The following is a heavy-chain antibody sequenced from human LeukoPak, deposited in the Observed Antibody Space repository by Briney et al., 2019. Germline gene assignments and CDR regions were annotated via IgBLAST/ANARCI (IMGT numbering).Heavy chain of an antibody. D-gene: IGHD2/OR15-2a*01. Sequence: PGGSLRLSCAASGFTFSSYAMSWVRQAPGKGLEWVSSISRGSTKITYADSVKGRFTISRDNAKNSLYLQMNSLRAEDTAVYYCVRVSPLTFYYYMDVWGKGTTVTVSS. V-gene: IGHV3-21*01. CDR1: GFTFSSYA. J-gene: IGHJ6*03. CDR3: VRVSPLTFYYYMDV. CDR2: ISRGSTKI.